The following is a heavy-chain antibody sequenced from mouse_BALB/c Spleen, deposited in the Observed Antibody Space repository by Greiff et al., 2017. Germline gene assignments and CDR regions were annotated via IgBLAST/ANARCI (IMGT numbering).Heavy chain of an antibody. Sequence: EVKLVESGGGLVKPGGSLKLSCAASGFTFSSYAMSWVRQSPEKRLEWVAEISSGGSYTYYPDTVTGRFTISRDNAKNTLYLEMSSLRSEDTAMYYCAREGLWLRGRYYYAMDYWGQGTSVTVSS. CDR2: ISSGGSYT. J-gene: IGHJ4*01. CDR1: GFTFSSYA. V-gene: IGHV5-9-4*01. D-gene: IGHD2-2*01. CDR3: AREGLWLRGRYYYAMDY.